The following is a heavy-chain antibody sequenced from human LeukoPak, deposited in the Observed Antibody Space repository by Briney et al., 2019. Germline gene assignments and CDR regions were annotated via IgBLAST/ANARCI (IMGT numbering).Heavy chain of an antibody. D-gene: IGHD2-21*02. CDR1: GYTFTSYG. J-gene: IGHJ6*02. CDR2: ISAYNGNT. V-gene: IGHV1-18*01. CDR3: ARDTKVVTAIPYGMDV. Sequence: ASVKVSCKASGYTFTSYGISWVRQAPGQGLEWMGWISAYNGNTNYAQKLRGRVTTTTDTSTSTAYMELRSLRSDDTAVYYCARDTKVVTAIPYGMDVWGQGTTVTVSS.